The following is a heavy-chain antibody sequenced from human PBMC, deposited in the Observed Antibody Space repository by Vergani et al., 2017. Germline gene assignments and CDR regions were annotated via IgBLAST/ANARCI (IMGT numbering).Heavy chain of an antibody. CDR1: AYTFTSYY. J-gene: IGHJ4*02. CDR2: INPSGPSI. D-gene: IGHD1-26*01. V-gene: IGHV1-46*01. Sequence: QVQLVQSGAEVKKPGASVKVSCKASAYTFTSYYMHWVRQAPGQGLEWMGIINPSGPSITYAQTFQERVTMTRETSTNTVYMELSSLRSDDTAVYYCARGVEATISGRLDYWGQGTLVTVSS. CDR3: ARGVEATISGRLDY.